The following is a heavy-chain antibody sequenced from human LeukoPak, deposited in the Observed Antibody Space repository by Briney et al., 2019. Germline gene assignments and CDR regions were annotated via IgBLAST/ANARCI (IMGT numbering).Heavy chain of an antibody. V-gene: IGHV3-30-3*01. J-gene: IGHJ4*02. Sequence: GVLRLSCAASGFTFSSYAMHWVRQAPGKGLEWVAVISYDGSNKYYADSVKGRFTISRDNSKNTLYLQMNSLRAEDTAVYYCARGIAAAGVDYWGQGTLVTVSS. CDR2: ISYDGSNK. CDR3: ARGIAAAGVDY. D-gene: IGHD6-13*01. CDR1: GFTFSSYA.